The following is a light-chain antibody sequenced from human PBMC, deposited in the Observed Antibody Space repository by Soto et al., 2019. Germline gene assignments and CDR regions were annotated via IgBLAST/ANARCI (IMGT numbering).Light chain of an antibody. CDR3: QQYETYYT. CDR2: KAS. V-gene: IGKV1-5*03. J-gene: IGKJ2*01. Sequence: DIQMTQSPSTLSASVGDRVTITCRASQSITTWLAWYQQKPGKAPNLLIYKASNLETGVPSRFSGSGSGTGFTLTISGLQRDDFATYYCQQYETYYTFGQGTKLEIK. CDR1: QSITTW.